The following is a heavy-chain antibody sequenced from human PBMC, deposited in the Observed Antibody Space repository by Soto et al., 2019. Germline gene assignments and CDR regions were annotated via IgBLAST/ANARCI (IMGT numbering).Heavy chain of an antibody. CDR2: IIPIFGTA. V-gene: IGHV1-69*12. Sequence: QVQLVQSGAEVKKPGSSVKVSCKASGGTFSSYAISWVRXXXGQGLEWMGGIIPIFGTANYAQKFQGRVTITADESTSTAYMELSSLRSEDTAVYYCARHVPAAGYYYGMDVWGQGTTVTVSS. CDR3: ARHVPAAGYYYGMDV. CDR1: GGTFSSYA. J-gene: IGHJ6*02. D-gene: IGHD2-2*01.